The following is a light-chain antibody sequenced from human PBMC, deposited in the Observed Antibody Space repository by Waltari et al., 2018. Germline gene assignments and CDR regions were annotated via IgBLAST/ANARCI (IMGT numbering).Light chain of an antibody. CDR2: GNN. V-gene: IGLV1-40*01. CDR3: QSYGSDWV. Sequence: QSVLTQPPSVSGAPGQRVTISCTGSSSNIGAGFAVHWYQPLPGTAPKPLIYGNNNLPSGVPDRFSGSKSGTSASLAITGLQAEDEADYYCQSYGSDWVFGGGTKLTVL. J-gene: IGLJ3*02. CDR1: SSNIGAGFA.